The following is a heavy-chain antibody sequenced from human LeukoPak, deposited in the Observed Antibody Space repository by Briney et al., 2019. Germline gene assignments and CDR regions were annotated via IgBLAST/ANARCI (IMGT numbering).Heavy chain of an antibody. D-gene: IGHD3-22*01. CDR3: AKDQTYYYDSSGP. CDR2: ISSSSSYI. V-gene: IGHV3-21*04. Sequence: GGSLRLSCAASGFTFSSYAMSWVRQAPGKGLEWVSSISSSSSYIYYADSVKGRFTISRDNAKNSLYLQMNSLRAEDTAVYYCAKDQTYYYDSSGPWGQGTLVTVS. CDR1: GFTFSSYA. J-gene: IGHJ5*02.